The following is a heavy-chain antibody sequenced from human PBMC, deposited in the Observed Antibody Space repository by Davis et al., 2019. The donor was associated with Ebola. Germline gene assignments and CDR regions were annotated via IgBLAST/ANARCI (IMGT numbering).Heavy chain of an antibody. Sequence: PSETLSLTCAVSGGAVTSGGYFWAWIRQPPGKGLEWTGYLYSSGDIHLSPSLRSRASIFRDTFTNHFSVALTSVTAADTAVYYCARVGDFQGVYWGQGILVSVSS. J-gene: IGHJ4*02. CDR3: ARVGDFQGVY. D-gene: IGHD2-8*01. V-gene: IGHV4-61*03. CDR1: GGAVTSGGYF. CDR2: LYSSGDI.